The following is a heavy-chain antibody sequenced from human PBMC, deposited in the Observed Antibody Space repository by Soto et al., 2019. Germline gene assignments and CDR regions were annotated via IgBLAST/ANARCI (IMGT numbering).Heavy chain of an antibody. CDR3: ARDSIYAFDS. J-gene: IGHJ3*02. CDR2: ISISGGAT. V-gene: IGHV3-48*02. CDR1: GFTFSSYS. Sequence: GGSLRLSCAASGFTFSSYSMNWVRQAPGKGLEWLLFISISGGATYYADSVKGRFTVSRDYAKNSLYLQMNSLTDEDTAVYYCARDSIYAFDSWGQGTRVTVAS. D-gene: IGHD2-21*01.